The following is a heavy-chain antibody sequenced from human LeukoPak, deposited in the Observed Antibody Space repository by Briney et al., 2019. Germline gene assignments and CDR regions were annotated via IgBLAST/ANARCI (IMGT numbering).Heavy chain of an antibody. CDR3: ARGRPAAGQDFFDY. J-gene: IGHJ4*02. CDR2: ISYSGST. V-gene: IGHV4-39*01. CDR1: GASISSSSYS. Sequence: PSETLSLTCTVSGASISSSSYSWAWIRQPPGEGLEWIGTISYSGSTYYNPSLRSRVTISVDTSKDQFSLKLSSVTAADTAVYYCARGRPAAGQDFFDYWGQGTLVTVSS. D-gene: IGHD6-13*01.